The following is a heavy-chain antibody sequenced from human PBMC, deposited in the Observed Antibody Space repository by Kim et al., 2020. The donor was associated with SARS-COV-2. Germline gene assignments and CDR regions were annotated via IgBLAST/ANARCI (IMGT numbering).Heavy chain of an antibody. Sequence: SETLSLTCTVSGGSISSSSYYWGWIRQPPGKGLEWIGSIYYSGSTYYNPSLKSRVTISVDTSKNQFSLKLSSVTAADTAVYYCARHVEIVVARPIRWFDPWGQGTLVTVSS. D-gene: IGHD3-22*01. V-gene: IGHV4-39*01. CDR2: IYYSGST. J-gene: IGHJ5*02. CDR1: GGSISSSSYY. CDR3: ARHVEIVVARPIRWFDP.